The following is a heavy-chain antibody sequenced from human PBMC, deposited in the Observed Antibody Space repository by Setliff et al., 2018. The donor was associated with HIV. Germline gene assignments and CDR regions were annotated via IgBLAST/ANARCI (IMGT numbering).Heavy chain of an antibody. CDR2: ISAHNGNT. J-gene: IGHJ5*02. V-gene: IGHV1-18*01. CDR1: NYTFSSYG. D-gene: IGHD3-22*01. Sequence: GASVKVSCKASNYTFSSYGISWMRQAPGQGLEWMGWISAHNGNTNYAQKLQGRVTMTADTSTSTAYMDLGSLRSDDTAVYYCAKCSEMVGTPATSGGYYCGWFDPWGQGTLVTVSS. CDR3: AKCSEMVGTPATSGGYYCGWFDP.